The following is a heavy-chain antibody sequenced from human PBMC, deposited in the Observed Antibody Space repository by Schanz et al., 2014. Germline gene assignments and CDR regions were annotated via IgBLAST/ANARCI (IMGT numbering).Heavy chain of an antibody. Sequence: EVQVVESGGGFVQPGGSLRLSCAASGFTFSDSWMHWVRQAPGKGLVWVSRTSNDGSFTTFADSVKGRFTISRDNAKNTLYLQMNSLRAEDTAVYYCVRDTDYHFDYWGQGTLVTVSS. CDR1: GFTFSDSW. J-gene: IGHJ4*02. CDR3: VRDTDYHFDY. CDR2: TSNDGSFT. V-gene: IGHV3-74*01. D-gene: IGHD4-17*01.